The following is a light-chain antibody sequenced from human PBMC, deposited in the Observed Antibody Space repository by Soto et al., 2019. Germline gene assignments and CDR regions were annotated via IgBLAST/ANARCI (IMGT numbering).Light chain of an antibody. CDR2: GAS. CDR3: RQYGSSPYS. Sequence: EIVLTQSPGTLSLSPGERATLSCRASQSVRSSYLAWYQQKPGQAPRLLIYGASSRATGIPDSFSGSGSGTDFTLTISRLEPEDFAVYYCRQYGSSPYSFGQGTKLEIK. CDR1: QSVRSSY. V-gene: IGKV3-20*01. J-gene: IGKJ2*03.